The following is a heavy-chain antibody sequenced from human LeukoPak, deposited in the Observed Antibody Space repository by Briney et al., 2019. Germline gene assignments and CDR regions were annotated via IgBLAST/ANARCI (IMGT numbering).Heavy chain of an antibody. CDR1: GFTFSTSG. CDR3: AKTRGISISGVVPLCDY. D-gene: IGHD3-3*01. J-gene: IGHJ4*02. V-gene: IGHV3-23*01. CDR2: ISGSGGTP. Sequence: GGSLRLSCAASGFTFSTSGMTWVRQAPGKGLDWVSIISGSGGTPYYTDSVKGRFTISRDNSKNTLYLQMSSLRAEDTAVYYCAKTRGISISGVVPLCDYWGQGTLVTVSS.